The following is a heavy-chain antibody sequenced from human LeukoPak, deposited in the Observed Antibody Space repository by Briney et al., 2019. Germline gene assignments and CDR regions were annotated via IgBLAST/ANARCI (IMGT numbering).Heavy chain of an antibody. V-gene: IGHV3-48*03. J-gene: IGHJ4*02. CDR1: GFTFSSYE. CDR3: ARDIVGATPDY. Sequence: GGSLRLSCAASGFTFSSYEMNWVRQAPGKGLEWVSYISSSGSTIYYTDSVKGRFTISRGNAKNSLYLQMNSLRAEDTAVYYCARDIVGATPDYWGQGTLVTVSS. D-gene: IGHD1-26*01. CDR2: ISSSGSTI.